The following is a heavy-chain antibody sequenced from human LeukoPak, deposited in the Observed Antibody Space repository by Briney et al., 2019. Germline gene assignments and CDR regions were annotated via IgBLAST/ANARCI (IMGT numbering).Heavy chain of an antibody. Sequence: ASVRVSCKASGYTFTGYYMHCVRQAPGQGLEWMGWINPNSGGTNYTQKFQGWVTMTRDTSISTAYMDLSRLRSDDTAVYYCARAGTVEMTPLDYWGQGTLVTVSS. CDR2: INPNSGGT. D-gene: IGHD5-24*01. CDR1: GYTFTGYY. V-gene: IGHV1-2*04. J-gene: IGHJ4*02. CDR3: ARAGTVEMTPLDY.